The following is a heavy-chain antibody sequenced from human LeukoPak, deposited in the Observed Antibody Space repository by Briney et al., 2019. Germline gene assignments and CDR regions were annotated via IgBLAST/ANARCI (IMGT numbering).Heavy chain of an antibody. CDR3: ARAAAETGAFRDNWFDT. D-gene: IGHD6-19*01. CDR1: GYTFTTYY. Sequence: SCKASGYTFTTYYVHWVRQAPGKGLEWVAVTSDDGRKEIYADSVKGRFTISRDNSKNTLYLEMNSLRGEDTALYYCARAAAETGAFRDNWFDTWGQGTLVTVSS. V-gene: IGHV3-30*04. CDR2: TSDDGRKE. J-gene: IGHJ5*02.